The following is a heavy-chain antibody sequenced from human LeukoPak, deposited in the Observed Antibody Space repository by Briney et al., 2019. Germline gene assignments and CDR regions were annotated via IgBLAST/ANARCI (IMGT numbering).Heavy chain of an antibody. J-gene: IGHJ3*02. CDR1: GFTFSSST. Sequence: SVKVSCKASGFTFSSSTMQWVRQARGQRLEWIGWIVVGSGNTNYAQKFQERVTISRDMSTSTAYMELSSLTSEDTAVFYCAADGPADLFDGSEDPPRDAFEIWGQGAMVTVP. D-gene: IGHD3-22*01. CDR3: AADGPADLFDGSEDPPRDAFEI. V-gene: IGHV1-58*02. CDR2: IVVGSGNT.